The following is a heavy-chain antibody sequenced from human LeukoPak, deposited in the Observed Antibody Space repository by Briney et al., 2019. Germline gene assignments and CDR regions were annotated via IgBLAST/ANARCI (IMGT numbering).Heavy chain of an antibody. Sequence: GGSLRLSCAASGFTFNAYGMHWVRQAPGKGLEWVAFIRYDGSNKYYADSVKGRFTISRDNSKNTLYLQMNSLRAEDTAVYYCAKDLVLYCSSTSCFLDYWGQGTLVTVSS. CDR2: IRYDGSNK. V-gene: IGHV3-30*02. D-gene: IGHD2-2*01. CDR3: AKDLVLYCSSTSCFLDY. J-gene: IGHJ4*02. CDR1: GFTFNAYG.